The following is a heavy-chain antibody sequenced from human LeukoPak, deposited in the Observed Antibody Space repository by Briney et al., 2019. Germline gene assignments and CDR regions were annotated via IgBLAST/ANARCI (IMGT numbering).Heavy chain of an antibody. CDR2: INLDGTEE. V-gene: IGHV3-7*01. J-gene: IGHJ4*02. D-gene: IGHD2-21*01. Sequence: GGSLRLSCAASGFAFSTYWMTWVRQAPGKGLEWVANINLDGTEEHYVDSSLKGRFTISRDNAKNSLYLQMTSLRVEYTAVYYCASGRHDCLHWGQGTLVTVSS. CDR3: ASGRHDCLH. CDR1: GFAFSTYW.